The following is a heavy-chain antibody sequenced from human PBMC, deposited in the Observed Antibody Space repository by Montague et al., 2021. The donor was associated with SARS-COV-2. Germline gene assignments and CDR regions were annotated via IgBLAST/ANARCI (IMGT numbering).Heavy chain of an antibody. CDR1: CASFSSSSYY. V-gene: IGHV4-39*01. CDR2: KNSSGST. J-gene: IGHJ4*02. Sequence: SETLSLTCTVYCASFSSSSYYWGWLRPPPGKGLEWIGIKNSSGSTYHTPTLQSRVTIYVDTTKNQFSLKLSTVTAADTAVYYCATLPSSITIFGVFQGFYFGDWGQGTLVTVSA. D-gene: IGHD3-3*01. CDR3: ATLPSSITIFGVFQGFYFGD.